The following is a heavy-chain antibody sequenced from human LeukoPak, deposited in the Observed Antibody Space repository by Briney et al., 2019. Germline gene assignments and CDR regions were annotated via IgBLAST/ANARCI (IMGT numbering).Heavy chain of an antibody. V-gene: IGHV1-18*01. CDR3: ARDSNTGYSSGWWGADPESHFDY. CDR2: VSAYNGNI. CDR1: GYTFTSYA. Sequence: ASVKVSCKASGYTFTSYAIIWVRQAPGQGLEWMWCVSAYNGNINYAQKYQCRDTMTTDPSTSNAYVELSSLSSDDTAVYYCARDSNTGYSSGWWGADPESHFDYWGQGTLVTVSS. J-gene: IGHJ4*02. D-gene: IGHD6-19*01.